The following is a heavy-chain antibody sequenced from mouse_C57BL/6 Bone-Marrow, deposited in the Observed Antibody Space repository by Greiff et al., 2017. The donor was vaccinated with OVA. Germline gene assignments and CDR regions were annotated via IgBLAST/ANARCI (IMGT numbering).Heavy chain of an antibody. D-gene: IGHD2-3*01. CDR1: GFTFTDYY. Sequence: DVKLVESGGGLVQPGGSLSLSCAASGFTFTDYYMSWVRQPPGKALEWLGFIRNKANGYTTEYSASVKGRFTISRDNSQSILYLQMNALRAEDSATYYCARSADGPGDYFDYWGQGTTLTVSS. V-gene: IGHV7-3*01. CDR3: ARSADGPGDYFDY. J-gene: IGHJ2*01. CDR2: IRNKANGYTT.